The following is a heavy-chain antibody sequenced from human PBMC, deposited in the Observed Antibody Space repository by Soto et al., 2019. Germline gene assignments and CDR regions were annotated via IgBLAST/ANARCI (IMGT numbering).Heavy chain of an antibody. CDR3: AATMVGGVEYVRDV. J-gene: IGHJ6*02. CDR2: INPNSGGT. CDR1: GYTFTGYY. Sequence: ASVKVSCKASGYTFTGYYMHWVRQAPGQGLEWMGWINPNSGGTNYAQKFQGWVTMTRDTSISTAHMEMSRLRSDDTAVNYCAATMVGGVEYVRDVWGQGTTVTVSS. D-gene: IGHD3-10*01. V-gene: IGHV1-2*04.